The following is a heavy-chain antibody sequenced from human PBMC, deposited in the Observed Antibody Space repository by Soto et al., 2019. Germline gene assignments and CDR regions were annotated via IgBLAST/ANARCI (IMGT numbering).Heavy chain of an antibody. J-gene: IGHJ6*02. V-gene: IGHV1-46*01. CDR1: GYTYTIDH. CDR2: INPSGGST. Sequence: ASLNGYCKTAGYTYTIDHRDWGRQETGQGLEWMGIINPSGGSTSYAQKFQGRVTMTRDTSTSTVYMELSSLRSEDTAVYYCARDLTVVPAAYFYYYYGMDVWGQRTTVPVFS. D-gene: IGHD2-2*01. CDR3: ARDLTVVPAAYFYYYYGMDV.